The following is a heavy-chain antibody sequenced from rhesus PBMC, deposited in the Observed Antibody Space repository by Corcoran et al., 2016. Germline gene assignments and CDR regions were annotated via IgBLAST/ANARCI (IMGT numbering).Heavy chain of an antibody. CDR2: IDPSDSDT. CDR1: GYSFTSYW. Sequence: EVQLVQSGAEVKRPGESLKISCKPSGYSFTSYWISWGRKMPGKGLEWMGAIDPSDSDTRYSPSFQGQVTISADKSISTTYLQWSSLKASDSATYYCAKCKRDSSGWYWAVYFDYWGQGVLVTVSS. CDR3: AKCKRDSSGWYWAVYFDY. D-gene: IGHD6-31*01. J-gene: IGHJ4*01. V-gene: IGHV5-2*01.